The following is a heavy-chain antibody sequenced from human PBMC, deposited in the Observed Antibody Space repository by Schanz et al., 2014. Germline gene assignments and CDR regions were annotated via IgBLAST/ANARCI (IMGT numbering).Heavy chain of an antibody. J-gene: IGHJ4*02. CDR1: GFTFSNYA. D-gene: IGHD6-19*01. CDR2: ISYDGRSK. V-gene: IGHV3-30*04. CDR3: AKAGSGWSTAGYYY. Sequence: QVQLVESGGGVVQPGRSLRLSCAASGFTFSNYAMHWVRQAPGKGLEWVAFISYDGRSKDYADSVKGRFTISRDNSKNTLYLQMNSLRAEDTAVYYCAKAGSGWSTAGYYYWGQGTLVAVSS.